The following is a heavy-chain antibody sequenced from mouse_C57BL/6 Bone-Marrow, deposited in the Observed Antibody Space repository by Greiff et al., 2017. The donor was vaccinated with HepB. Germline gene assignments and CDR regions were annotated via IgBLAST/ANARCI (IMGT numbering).Heavy chain of an antibody. CDR3: ARAYYFDH. J-gene: IGHJ2*01. Sequence: QVQLQQSGPELVKPGASVKISCKASGYAFSSSWMNWVKQRPGKGLEWIGRIYPGDGDTNYNGKFKGKATLTADKSSSTAYMQLSSLTSEDSAVYFCARAYYFDHWGQGTTLTVSS. CDR1: GYAFSSSW. CDR2: IYPGDGDT. V-gene: IGHV1-82*01.